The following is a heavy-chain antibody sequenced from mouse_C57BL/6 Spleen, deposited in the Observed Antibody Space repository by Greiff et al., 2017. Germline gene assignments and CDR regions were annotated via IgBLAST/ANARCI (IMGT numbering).Heavy chain of an antibody. Sequence: VQLQQSGPGLVQPSQSLSITCTVSGFSLTSYGVHWVRQSPGKGLEWLGVIWSGGSTEYNADFISSLSISKDNSKSQVLFKMNSLIDDGTAIYYCARGGCNYVMGYWGQGTSVTVSS. J-gene: IGHJ4*01. CDR1: GFSLTSYG. CDR2: IWSGGST. V-gene: IGHV2-2*01. CDR3: ARGGCNYVMGY.